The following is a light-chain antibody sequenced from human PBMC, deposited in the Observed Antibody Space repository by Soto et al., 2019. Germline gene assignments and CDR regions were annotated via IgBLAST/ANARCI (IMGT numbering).Light chain of an antibody. CDR1: SSDVGGYSY. CDR2: DAY. V-gene: IGLV2-14*03. CDR3: SSYASSSTLGL. Sequence: QSVLTQPASVSGSPGQSITISCTGTSSDVGGYSYVSWYQQHPGKAPKLIIYDAYNRPSGVSNRFSGSKSGNTAALTISGLQAEDEADYYCSSYASSSTLGLFGGGTKVTVL. J-gene: IGLJ2*01.